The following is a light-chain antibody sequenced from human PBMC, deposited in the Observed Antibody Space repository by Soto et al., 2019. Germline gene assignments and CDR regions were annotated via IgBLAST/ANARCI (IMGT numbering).Light chain of an antibody. J-gene: IGKJ2*01. Sequence: EIVLTQSPGTLSLSPGERATLSCRASQSVSSSYLAWYQQKPGQAPRLLIYGASSRATGIPDRFSGSGSGTEFTLTISRLEPEDFGVYYCQQYCSSPMYTFGQGTKLEIK. CDR1: QSVSSSY. CDR3: QQYCSSPMYT. V-gene: IGKV3-20*01. CDR2: GAS.